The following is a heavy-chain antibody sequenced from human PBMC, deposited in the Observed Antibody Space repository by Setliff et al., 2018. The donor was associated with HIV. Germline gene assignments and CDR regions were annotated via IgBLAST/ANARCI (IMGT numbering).Heavy chain of an antibody. D-gene: IGHD2-21*01. V-gene: IGHV1-69*10. CDR1: GTTFSTYL. CDR3: ARDHQTMLWLDY. J-gene: IGHJ4*02. Sequence: SVKVSCKASGTTFSTYLFTWVRQAPGQGFEWMGGIIPILGTEKYAQKFHGRVTLTADMSTNTAYMELRSLTSEDTAVYYCARDHQTMLWLDYWGQGTLVTVSS. CDR2: IIPILGTE.